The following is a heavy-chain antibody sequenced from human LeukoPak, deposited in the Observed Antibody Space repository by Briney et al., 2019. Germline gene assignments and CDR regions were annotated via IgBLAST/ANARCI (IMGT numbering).Heavy chain of an antibody. Sequence: SETLSLTCAVYGGHFSGYYWSWIRQPPGKGLEWIGEINHSGSTNYNPSLKSRVTISVDTSKNQFSLKLSSVTAADTAVYYCARGTTAVVNFDYWGQGTLVTVSS. CDR3: ARGTTAVVNFDY. J-gene: IGHJ4*02. V-gene: IGHV4-34*01. CDR1: GGHFSGYY. D-gene: IGHD4-23*01. CDR2: INHSGST.